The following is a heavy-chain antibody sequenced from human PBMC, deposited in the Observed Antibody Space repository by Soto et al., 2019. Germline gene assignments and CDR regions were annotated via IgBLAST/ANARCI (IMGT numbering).Heavy chain of an antibody. CDR2: ISPYIGNT. Sequence: QVQLVQSGDEVRKPGSSVKVSCKASGYIFVNYGIAWVRQAPGQGLEWMGWISPYIGNTHYASKVQGRLTMNTDKSTSTAYMDMGSLTSDDTAVYYCAMLDNYVTTTPQDVWGQGTTVT. V-gene: IGHV1-18*01. CDR3: AMLDNYVTTTPQDV. CDR1: GYIFVNYG. J-gene: IGHJ6*02. D-gene: IGHD3-16*01.